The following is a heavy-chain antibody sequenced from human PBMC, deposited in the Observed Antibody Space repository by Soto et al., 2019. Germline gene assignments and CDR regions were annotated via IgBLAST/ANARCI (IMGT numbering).Heavy chain of an antibody. CDR3: ASEYTVVTGFDL. J-gene: IGHJ2*01. V-gene: IGHV1-8*01. CDR2: MNPNSGNT. CDR1: GYTFTSYD. D-gene: IGHD2-15*01. Sequence: QVQLVQYGAEVKKPGASVKVSCKASGYTFTSYDINWVRQATGQGLEWMGWMNPNSGNTGYAQKFQGKVTMTRNTSISTAYIELSSLRCEDRAVEYGASEYTVVTGFDLWVRGTLDTVSS.